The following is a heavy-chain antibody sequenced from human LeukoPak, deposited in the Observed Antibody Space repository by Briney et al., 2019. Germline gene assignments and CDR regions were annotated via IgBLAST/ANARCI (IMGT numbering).Heavy chain of an antibody. J-gene: IGHJ4*02. CDR2: MNPNSGNT. CDR3: ARGGTAYYYGSGSSYFDC. Sequence: ASVKVSCKASGYTFTSYDINWVRQATGQGLEWMGWMNPNSGNTGYARKFQGRVTMTRNTSISTAYMELSSLRSEDTAVYYCARGGTAYYYGSGSSYFDCWGQGTLVTVSS. CDR1: GYTFTSYD. D-gene: IGHD3-10*01. V-gene: IGHV1-8*01.